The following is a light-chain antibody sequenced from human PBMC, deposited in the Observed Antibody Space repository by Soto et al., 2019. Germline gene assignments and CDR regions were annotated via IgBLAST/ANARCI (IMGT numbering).Light chain of an antibody. CDR2: EVS. J-gene: IGLJ1*01. Sequence: QSVLTQPASVSGSPGQSITISCTGSSRDVGGYNYVSWYQQHPGKAPKLMIYEVSNRPSGVSNRFSGSKSGNTASLTISGLQAEDEADYYCSSYTSSSTFYVFGTGTKGTVL. V-gene: IGLV2-14*01. CDR1: SRDVGGYNY. CDR3: SSYTSSSTFYV.